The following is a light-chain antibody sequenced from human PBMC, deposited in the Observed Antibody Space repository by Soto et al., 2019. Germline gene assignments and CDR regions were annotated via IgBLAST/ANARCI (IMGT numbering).Light chain of an antibody. CDR1: QSIGKR. CDR3: QQYNSNLWT. J-gene: IGKJ1*01. Sequence: DIQMTQSPSTLFASVGDRVRMTCRASQSIGKRLAWYQRRPGKTPKLLIYKASSLQSGVPSRFSASGSGTEFTLTISSLQADDFATYYCQQYNSNLWTFGQGTKVDIK. V-gene: IGKV1-5*01. CDR2: KAS.